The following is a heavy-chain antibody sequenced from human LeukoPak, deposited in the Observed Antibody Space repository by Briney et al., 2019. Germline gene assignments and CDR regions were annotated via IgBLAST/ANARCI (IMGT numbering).Heavy chain of an antibody. J-gene: IGHJ4*02. V-gene: IGHV4-59*01. CDR3: ARGSRGYSYTIDY. Sequence: SETLSLTCTVSGASISSYYWSWIRQPPGKGLEWTGYIYYSGSTNYNPSLKSRVTISVDTSKNQFSLKLSSVTAADTAVYYCARGSRGYSYTIDYWGQGTLVTVSS. D-gene: IGHD5-18*01. CDR2: IYYSGST. CDR1: GASISSYY.